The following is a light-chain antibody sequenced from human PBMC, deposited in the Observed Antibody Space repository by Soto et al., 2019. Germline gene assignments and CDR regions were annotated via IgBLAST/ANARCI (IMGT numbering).Light chain of an antibody. Sequence: EIVMTQSPATLSVSPGERATLSCRASHSVSSNLAWYQQKPGQAPRLLIYGASTRATGIPARFSGSGSGTEFTLTISSLQSEDFAVYYCQQYNNWPPWTFGHGTKVEIK. CDR3: QQYNNWPPWT. V-gene: IGKV3-15*01. J-gene: IGKJ1*01. CDR1: HSVSSN. CDR2: GAS.